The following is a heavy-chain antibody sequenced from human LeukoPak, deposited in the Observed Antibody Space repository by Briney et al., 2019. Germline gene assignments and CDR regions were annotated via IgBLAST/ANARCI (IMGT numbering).Heavy chain of an antibody. Sequence: PSETLSLTCTVSGGSISSGYCWGWIRQPPGKGLEWIGSIYHSGSTYYNPSLKSRVTISVDTSKNQFSLKLSSVTAADTAVYYCARAGQGYCSGGSCYGDFDYWGQGTLVTVSS. CDR1: GGSISSGYC. J-gene: IGHJ4*02. CDR2: IYHSGST. V-gene: IGHV4-38-2*02. D-gene: IGHD2-15*01. CDR3: ARAGQGYCSGGSCYGDFDY.